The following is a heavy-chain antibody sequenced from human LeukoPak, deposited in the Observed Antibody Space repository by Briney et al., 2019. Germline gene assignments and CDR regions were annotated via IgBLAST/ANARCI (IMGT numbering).Heavy chain of an antibody. Sequence: SETLSLTCAVYGGSFSGYYWSWIRQPPGKGLEWMGEINHSGSTNYNPSLKSRVTISVDTSKNQFSLKLSSVTAADTAVYYCARLRLGYCSSTSCHLVSDYYGMDVWGKGTTVTVSS. V-gene: IGHV4-34*01. CDR3: ARLRLGYCSSTSCHLVSDYYGMDV. D-gene: IGHD2-2*01. CDR2: INHSGST. J-gene: IGHJ6*04. CDR1: GGSFSGYY.